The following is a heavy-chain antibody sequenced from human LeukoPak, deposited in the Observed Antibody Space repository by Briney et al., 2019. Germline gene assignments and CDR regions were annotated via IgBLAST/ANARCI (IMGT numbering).Heavy chain of an antibody. CDR1: GFTFSNFV. J-gene: IGHJ4*02. Sequence: PGGSLRLSCSTSGFTFSNFVMQWVRQTPGKGLEYVSVISTDGSQYYPDSVKGRYTILRDNSKNTLYPQMNSLRPEDTAIYYCAKNDGNIWQPHSWGQGTLVTVSS. CDR3: AKNDGNIWQPHS. V-gene: IGHV3-64D*06. CDR2: ISTDGSQ.